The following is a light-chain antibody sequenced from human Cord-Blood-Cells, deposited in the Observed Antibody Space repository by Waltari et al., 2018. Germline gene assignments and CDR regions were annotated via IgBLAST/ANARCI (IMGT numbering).Light chain of an antibody. J-gene: IGKJ3*01. CDR1: QRNSSSY. V-gene: IGKV3-20*01. CDR3: QQYYSSIST. Sequence: VLPQSPGTLSLSPGDGATLSCRSSQRNSSSYLAWYQQKPGQPPRLLIYGASSRETGVPDRFSGSGSGTDFTLTISSLEAEDFAVYYCQQYYSSISTFGPGTKVDIK. CDR2: GAS.